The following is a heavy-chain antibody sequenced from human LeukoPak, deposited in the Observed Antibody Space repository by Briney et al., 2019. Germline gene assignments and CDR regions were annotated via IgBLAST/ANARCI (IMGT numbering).Heavy chain of an antibody. Sequence: GGSLRLSCAASGFTVSTYYMNWVRQAPGKGLEWVSVIHSGGSTYYADSVKGRFTISRDNSKNTLYLQMNSLRAEDTAVYYCAKDTKDGYSYGYDYWGQGTLVTVSS. CDR1: GFTVSTYY. CDR2: IHSGGST. D-gene: IGHD5-18*01. J-gene: IGHJ4*02. V-gene: IGHV3-53*05. CDR3: AKDTKDGYSYGYDY.